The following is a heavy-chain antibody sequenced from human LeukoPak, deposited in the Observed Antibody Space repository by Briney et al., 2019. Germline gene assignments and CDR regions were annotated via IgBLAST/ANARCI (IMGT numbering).Heavy chain of an antibody. CDR3: ARTYCSGGSCHFDY. J-gene: IGHJ4*02. D-gene: IGHD2-15*01. CDR2: IFYSGTT. V-gene: IGHV4-59*08. Sequence: NTSETLSLTCTVSGGSIRSYYWSWIRQPPGKGLEWVGYIFYSGTTDSNPPLKSRVTISVDTSKNQFSLKLSSVTAADTAVYYCARTYCSGGSCHFDYWGQGTLVTVSS. CDR1: GGSIRSYY.